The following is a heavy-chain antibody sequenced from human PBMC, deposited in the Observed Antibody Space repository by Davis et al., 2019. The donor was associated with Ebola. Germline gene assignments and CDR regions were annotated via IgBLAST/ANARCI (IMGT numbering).Heavy chain of an antibody. CDR1: GFTFSSYG. J-gene: IGHJ4*02. V-gene: IGHV3-30*18. CDR2: ISYDGNNK. D-gene: IGHD5-12*01. CDR3: AKNGVATGDY. Sequence: GESLKISCAASGFTFSSYGMHWVRQAPGKGLEWVAVISYDGNNKYYADSVKGRFTISRDNSKNPLYLQMNSLRDEDTAVYYCAKNGVATGDYWGQGTLVTVSS.